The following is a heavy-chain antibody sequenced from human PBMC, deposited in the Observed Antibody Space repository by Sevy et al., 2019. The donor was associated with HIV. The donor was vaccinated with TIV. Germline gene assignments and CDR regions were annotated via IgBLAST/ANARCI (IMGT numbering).Heavy chain of an antibody. V-gene: IGHV3-30-3*01. J-gene: IGHJ4*02. CDR1: GFPFTTYA. Sequence: GESLKISCAASGFPFTTYAVHWVRQAPGKGLEWLAVMSFNGGNKFYADSVRGRFTISRDNSENTMYLQMNSLRVEDTAMHYCARDVSGGERLGQLSAYFDYWGQGTLVTVSS. D-gene: IGHD3-16*02. CDR3: ARDVSGGERLGQLSAYFDY. CDR2: MSFNGGNK.